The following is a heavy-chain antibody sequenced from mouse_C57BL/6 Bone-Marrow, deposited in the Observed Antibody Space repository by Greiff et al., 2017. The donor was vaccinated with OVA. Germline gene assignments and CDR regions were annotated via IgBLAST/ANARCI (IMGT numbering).Heavy chain of an antibody. CDR1: GFTFSSYT. V-gene: IGHV5-9*01. CDR2: ISGGGGNT. Sequence: EVHLVESGGGLVKPGGSLKLSCAASGFTFSSYTMSWVRQTPEKRLEWVATISGGGGNTYYPDSVKGRFTISRDNAKNTLYLQMSSLRSEDTALYYCARRGSYAMDYWGQGTSVTVSS. CDR3: ARRGSYAMDY. J-gene: IGHJ4*01.